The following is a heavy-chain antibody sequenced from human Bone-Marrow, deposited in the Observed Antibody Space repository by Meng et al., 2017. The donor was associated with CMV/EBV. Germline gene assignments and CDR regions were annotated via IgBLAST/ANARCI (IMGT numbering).Heavy chain of an antibody. CDR3: ARDLAPPSIAVRVGYYYYYGMDV. V-gene: IGHV1-69*10. Sequence: SVKVSCKASGGTFSSYAISWVRQAPGQGLEWMGGITPILGIANYAQKFQGRVTITADKSTSTAYMELSSLRSEDTAVYYCARDLAPPSIAVRVGYYYYYGMDVWGQGTTVTVSS. CDR1: GGTFSSYA. CDR2: ITPILGIA. J-gene: IGHJ6*02. D-gene: IGHD6-6*01.